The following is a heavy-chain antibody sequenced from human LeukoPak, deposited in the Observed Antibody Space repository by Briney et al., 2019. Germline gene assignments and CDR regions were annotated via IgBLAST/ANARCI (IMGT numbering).Heavy chain of an antibody. Sequence: PSETLSLTCTVSGVSISSYYWSWIRQPAGKGLEWIGRIHTSGSTSGSTNYNPSLKSRVTMSVDTSKNQFSLKLSSVTAADTAVYYCARGGITFGGVIEDYWGQGTLVTVSS. V-gene: IGHV4-4*07. D-gene: IGHD3-16*02. CDR2: IHTSGSTSGST. CDR3: ARGGITFGGVIEDY. CDR1: GVSISSYY. J-gene: IGHJ4*02.